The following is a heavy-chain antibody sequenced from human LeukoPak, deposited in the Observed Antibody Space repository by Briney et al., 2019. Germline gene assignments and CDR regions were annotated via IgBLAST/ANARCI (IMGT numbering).Heavy chain of an antibody. CDR2: ISYDGSNK. V-gene: IGHV3-30-3*01. CDR1: GFTFSSYA. J-gene: IGHJ4*02. CDR3: AKDSVRIAVVPAAIGY. D-gene: IGHD2-2*02. Sequence: GGSLRLSCAASGFTFSSYAMHWVRQAPGKGLEWVAVISYDGSNKYYADSVKGRFTISRDNSKNTLYLQMNSLRAEDTAVYYCAKDSVRIAVVPAAIGYWGQGTLVTVSS.